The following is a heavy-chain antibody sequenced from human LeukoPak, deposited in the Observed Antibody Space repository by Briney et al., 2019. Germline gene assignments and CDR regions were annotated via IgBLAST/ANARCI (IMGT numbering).Heavy chain of an antibody. CDR2: IYYSGST. CDR3: ARDTLGDGYNYFDY. D-gene: IGHD5-24*01. V-gene: IGHV4-59*01. Sequence: SETLSLTCTVSGGSISSYYWSWIRQPPGKGLEWIGYIYYSGSTNYNPSLKSRVTISVDTSKNQFSLKLSSVTAADTAVYYCARDTLGDGYNYFDYWGQGTLVTVPS. J-gene: IGHJ4*02. CDR1: GGSISSYY.